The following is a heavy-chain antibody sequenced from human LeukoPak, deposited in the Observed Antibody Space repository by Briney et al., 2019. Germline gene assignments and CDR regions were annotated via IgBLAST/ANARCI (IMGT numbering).Heavy chain of an antibody. D-gene: IGHD3-22*01. V-gene: IGHV4-39*01. Sequence: SQTLSLTCTVSGGTITSGTYYWSWIRQPPGKGLEWIGDIYYRGSTYYNPSLKSRVSISIDTSNNQFSLTLNSVTAADTALYFCARRRYYDSTGYLDWGQGTLVTVSS. CDR3: ARRRYYDSTGYLD. CDR1: GGTITSGTYY. J-gene: IGHJ1*01. CDR2: IYYRGST.